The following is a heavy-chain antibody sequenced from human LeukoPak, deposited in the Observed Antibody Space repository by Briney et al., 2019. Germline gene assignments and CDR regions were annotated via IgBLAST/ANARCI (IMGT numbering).Heavy chain of an antibody. V-gene: IGHV4-34*01. CDR1: GGSFSGYY. CDR2: INHSGST. CDR3: ARVTLTFSDAFDI. J-gene: IGHJ3*02. D-gene: IGHD3-3*02. Sequence: SETLSLTCAGYGGSFSGYYWSWIRPPPGKGLEWIGEINHSGSTNYNPSLKSRVTISVDTSKNQFSLKLSSVTAADTAVYYCARVTLTFSDAFDIWGQGTMVTVSS.